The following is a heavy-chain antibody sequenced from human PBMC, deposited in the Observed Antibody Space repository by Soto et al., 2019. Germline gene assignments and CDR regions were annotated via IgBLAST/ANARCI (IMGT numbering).Heavy chain of an antibody. D-gene: IGHD5-18*01. J-gene: IGHJ3*02. V-gene: IGHV3-9*01. Sequence: SLRLSCAASGFTFDDYAMHWVRQAPGKGLEWVSGISWNSGSIGYADSVKGRFTISRDNAKNSLYLQMNSLRAEDTALYYCARLGQLDNAFDIWGQGTMVTVSS. CDR2: ISWNSGSI. CDR3: ARLGQLDNAFDI. CDR1: GFTFDDYA.